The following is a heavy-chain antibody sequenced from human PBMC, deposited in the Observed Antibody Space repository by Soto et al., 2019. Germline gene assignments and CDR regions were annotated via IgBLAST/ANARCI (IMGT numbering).Heavy chain of an antibody. CDR3: ARTEVTTQPYYYYSGMDV. J-gene: IGHJ6*02. D-gene: IGHD4-4*01. CDR1: GYSFTSYW. V-gene: IGHV5-51*01. Sequence: GESLKISCKGSGYSFTSYWIGWVRQMPGKGLEWMGIIYPGDSDTRYSPSFQGQVTISADKSISTAYLQWSSLKASDTAMYYCARTEVTTQPYYYYSGMDVWGQGTTVTVSS. CDR2: IYPGDSDT.